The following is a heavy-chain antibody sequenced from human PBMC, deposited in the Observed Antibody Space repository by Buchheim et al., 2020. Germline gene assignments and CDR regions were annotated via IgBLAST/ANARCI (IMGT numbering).Heavy chain of an antibody. CDR2: IYHSGTT. D-gene: IGHD6-13*01. Sequence: QVQLQESGPGLVKPSGTLSLTCAVSGGSISSSNSWSWVRQPPGKGLEWIGEIYHSGTTNYNPSLKSRVTISLDKSKNQFSLKLSSVTAADTAVYYCARDLVGYSRTTYYYYGMDVWGQGTT. CDR1: GGSISSSNS. J-gene: IGHJ6*02. CDR3: ARDLVGYSRTTYYYYGMDV. V-gene: IGHV4-4*02.